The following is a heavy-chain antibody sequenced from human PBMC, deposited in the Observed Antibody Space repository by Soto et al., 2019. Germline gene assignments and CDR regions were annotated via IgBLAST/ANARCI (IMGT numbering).Heavy chain of an antibody. J-gene: IGHJ5*02. D-gene: IGHD2-15*01. CDR2: IYHTGTT. CDR1: GGSINSGGYS. Sequence: NPSETLSLTCTVSGGSINSGGYSWTWIRQPPGKGLEWIGFIYHTGTTYYNPSLKRRVTISVDRSKNHFSPKLTSVAAADPAVYFCGRHVAPPPRYSNWFDPWGQGSLVTVRS. V-gene: IGHV4-30-2*01. CDR3: GRHVAPPPRYSNWFDP.